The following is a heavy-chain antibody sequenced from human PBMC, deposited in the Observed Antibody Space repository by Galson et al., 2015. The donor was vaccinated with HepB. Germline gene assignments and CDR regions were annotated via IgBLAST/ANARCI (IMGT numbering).Heavy chain of an antibody. Sequence: SVKVSCKASGGTFSSYAISWVRQAPGQGLEWMGRIIPILGIANYAQKFQGRVTITRDTSASTAYMELSSLRSEDTAVYYCAREGLTMIVVPPLWGMDVWGQGTTVTVSS. CDR3: AREGLTMIVVPPLWGMDV. V-gene: IGHV1-69*04. J-gene: IGHJ6*02. D-gene: IGHD3-22*01. CDR1: GGTFSSYA. CDR2: IIPILGIA.